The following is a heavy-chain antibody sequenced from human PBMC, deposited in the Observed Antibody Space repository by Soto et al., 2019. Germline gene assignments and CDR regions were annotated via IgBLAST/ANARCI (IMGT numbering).Heavy chain of an antibody. CDR1: GASIRTGGYY. J-gene: IGHJ4*02. CDR3: AIDRKDYSDI. V-gene: IGHV4-31*03. Sequence: PSETLSLTCTVSGASIRTGGYYWSWIRQRPGKGLEWIAYIFYTGSAYYNPSLESRLSISIDRSKNQFSLELRSVSVADTAVYYCAIDRKDYSDIWGKGTRVTVSS. CDR2: IFYTGSA.